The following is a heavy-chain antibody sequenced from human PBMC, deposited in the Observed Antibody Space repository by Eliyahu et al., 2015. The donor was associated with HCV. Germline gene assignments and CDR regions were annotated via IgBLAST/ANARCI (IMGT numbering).Heavy chain of an antibody. J-gene: IGHJ5*02. Sequence: QVQLQESGPGLVKPSETLSLTCTVXGGSISSYYWSWIRQTPGKGLEWIGFIHYSGSTNYNPPLKXRVTISVDTSKNQFSLKLSSVTAADTAVYYCASGGGGIAVAGTGGWFDPWGQGTLVTVSS. CDR3: ASGGGGIAVAGTGGWFDP. CDR2: IHYSGST. V-gene: IGHV4-59*01. D-gene: IGHD6-19*01. CDR1: GGSISSYY.